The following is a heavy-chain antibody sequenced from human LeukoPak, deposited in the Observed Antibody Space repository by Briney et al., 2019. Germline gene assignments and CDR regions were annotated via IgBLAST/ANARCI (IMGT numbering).Heavy chain of an antibody. Sequence: GASVKVSCKASGYTFTGYYMHWVRQAPGQGLEWMGRINPNSGGTNYAQKFLGRVTMTRDTSISTAYMEVSRLRSDDTAVYYCARDPYGDFPLDYWGQGTLVTVSS. D-gene: IGHD4-17*01. CDR1: GYTFTGYY. CDR3: ARDPYGDFPLDY. V-gene: IGHV1-2*06. CDR2: INPNSGGT. J-gene: IGHJ4*02.